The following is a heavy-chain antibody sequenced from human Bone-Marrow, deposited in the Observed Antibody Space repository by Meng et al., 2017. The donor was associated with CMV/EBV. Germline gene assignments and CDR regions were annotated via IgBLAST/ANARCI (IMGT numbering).Heavy chain of an antibody. Sequence: GESLKISCAASGFTFSSYSMNWVRQAPGKGLEWVGRSRNKAHSYTTEYAASVKGRFTISRDDSKNSLYVQMNSLKAEDTAVYYCARIGYSGVWYGYFDYWGQGTLVTVSS. V-gene: IGHV3-72*01. D-gene: IGHD1-26*01. CDR3: ARIGYSGVWYGYFDY. J-gene: IGHJ4*02. CDR1: GFTFSSYS. CDR2: SRNKAHSYTT.